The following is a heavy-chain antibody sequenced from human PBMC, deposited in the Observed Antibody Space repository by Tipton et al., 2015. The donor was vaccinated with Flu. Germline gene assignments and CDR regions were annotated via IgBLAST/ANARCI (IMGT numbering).Heavy chain of an antibody. CDR2: ISGSGGTT. V-gene: IGHV3-23*01. D-gene: IGHD3-3*01. CDR1: GFTFSSYA. CDR3: AKGDDFWSGYSKEYGYYLDY. J-gene: IGHJ4*02. Sequence: SLRLSCAASGFTFSSYAMSWVRQAPGKGLEWASGISGSGGTTYYADSVKGRCTISRDNSKKTLYLHMNSLRAEDTAVYNCAKGDDFWSGYSKEYGYYLDYWGQGTLVTVSS.